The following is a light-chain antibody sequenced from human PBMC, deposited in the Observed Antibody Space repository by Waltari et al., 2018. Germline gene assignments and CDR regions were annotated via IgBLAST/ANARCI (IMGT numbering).Light chain of an antibody. CDR2: YAS. J-gene: IGKJ2*01. Sequence: TQSPSFLSASVGDRVTITCRASQGINSYLAWYQQKPDQSPKLLIKYASQSFSGVPSRFSGSGSGTDFTLTINSLEAEDAATYYCHQSGSLPYTFGQGTKLEIK. CDR3: HQSGSLPYT. V-gene: IGKV6-21*01. CDR1: QGINSY.